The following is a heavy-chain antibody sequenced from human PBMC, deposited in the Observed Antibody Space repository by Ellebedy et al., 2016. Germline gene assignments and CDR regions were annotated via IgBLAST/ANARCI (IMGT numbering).Heavy chain of an antibody. V-gene: IGHV3-11*06. CDR2: ISSSSSYT. Sequence: GGSLRLSXAASGFTFSDYYMSWIRQAPGKGLEWVSYISSSSSYTNYADSVKGRFTISRDNSKNTLYLQMNSLRAEDTAVYYCARGGVLLWFGELGALDYWGQGTLVTVSS. CDR3: ARGGVLLWFGELGALDY. CDR1: GFTFSDYY. D-gene: IGHD3-10*01. J-gene: IGHJ4*02.